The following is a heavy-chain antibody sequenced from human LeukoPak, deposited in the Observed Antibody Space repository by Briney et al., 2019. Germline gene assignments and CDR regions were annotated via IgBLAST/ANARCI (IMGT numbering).Heavy chain of an antibody. CDR2: IYSGGST. CDR3: ARRGGFDYYDSSGPLDY. J-gene: IGHJ4*02. CDR1: GFTVSSNY. D-gene: IGHD3-22*01. Sequence: GGSLRLSCAASGFTVSSNYMSWARQAPGKGLEWVSVIYSGGSTYYADSVKGRFTISRDNSKNTLYLQMNSLRAEDTAVYYCARRGGFDYYDSSGPLDYWGQGTLVTVSS. V-gene: IGHV3-66*04.